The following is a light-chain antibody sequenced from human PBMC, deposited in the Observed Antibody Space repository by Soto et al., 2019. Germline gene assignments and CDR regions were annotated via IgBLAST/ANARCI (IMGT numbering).Light chain of an antibody. CDR1: QSVSSY. J-gene: IGKJ4*01. Sequence: EIVLTQSPATLSLSPGERATLSCRASQSVSSYLAWYQQKPGQAPRLLIYDASNRATGIPARFSGSGSGTDFTLTISGLEPEDFADYYCQQRNSWNTCGGGTKVEI. V-gene: IGKV3-11*01. CDR3: QQRNSWNT. CDR2: DAS.